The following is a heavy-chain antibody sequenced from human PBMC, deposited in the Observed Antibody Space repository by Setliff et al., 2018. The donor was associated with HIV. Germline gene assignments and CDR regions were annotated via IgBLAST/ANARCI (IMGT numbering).Heavy chain of an antibody. J-gene: IGHJ4*02. D-gene: IGHD1-26*01. Sequence: PSETLSLTCSVSGGSTSSSSYYWAWVRQPPGKGPEWIGSVYYSGSTHYNPSLKSRVTMSVDTSKNQFSLKLSSVTAADTAVYYCATHGAQWGQGTLVTVSS. CDR2: VYYSGST. V-gene: IGHV4-39*01. CDR1: GGSTSSSSYY. CDR3: ATHGAQ.